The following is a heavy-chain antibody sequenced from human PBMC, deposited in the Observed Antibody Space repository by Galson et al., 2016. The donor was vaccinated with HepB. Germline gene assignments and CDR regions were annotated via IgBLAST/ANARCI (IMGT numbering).Heavy chain of an antibody. V-gene: IGHV3-9*02. CDR3: AKEHAGSRGWYFDL. J-gene: IGHJ2*01. D-gene: IGHD1-26*01. Sequence: SLRLSCAASGFSSEDHGMHWVRQAPGKGLEWVSSINWNSRSLDYADSVRGRFTISRDNAKNSLFLQMNSLKLEDAALYYCAKEHAGSRGWYFDLWGRGTLVTVSS. CDR1: GFSSEDHG. CDR2: INWNSRSL.